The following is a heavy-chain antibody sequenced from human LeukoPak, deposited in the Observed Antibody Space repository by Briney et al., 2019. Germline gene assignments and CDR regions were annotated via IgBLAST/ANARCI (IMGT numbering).Heavy chain of an antibody. J-gene: IGHJ4*02. CDR2: INHSGST. V-gene: IGHV4-34*01. CDR3: ARIVGSSGYYYYFDY. D-gene: IGHD3-22*01. Sequence: PSETLSLTCAVYGGSFSGYYWSWIRQPPGKGLEWIGEINHSGSTNYNPSLKSRVTISVDTSKNQFSLKLSSVTAADTAVYYCARIVGSSGYYYYFDYWGQGTLVTVSS. CDR1: GGSFSGYY.